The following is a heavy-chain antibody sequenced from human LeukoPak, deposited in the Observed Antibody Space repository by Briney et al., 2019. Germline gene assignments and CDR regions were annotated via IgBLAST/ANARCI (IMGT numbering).Heavy chain of an antibody. Sequence: GGSLRLSCAASGFTVSSNYMSWVRQAPGKGLEWVSVIYSGGNTYYADSVKGRFTISRDNSKNTLYLQMNSLRAEDTAVYYCARENDYRYGMDVWGQGTTVTVSS. CDR2: IYSGGNT. CDR1: GFTVSSNY. J-gene: IGHJ6*02. V-gene: IGHV3-53*01. CDR3: ARENDYRYGMDV.